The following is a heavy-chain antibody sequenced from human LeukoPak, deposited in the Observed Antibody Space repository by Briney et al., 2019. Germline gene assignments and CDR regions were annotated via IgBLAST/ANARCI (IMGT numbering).Heavy chain of an antibody. CDR1: GFTVSSNY. V-gene: IGHV3-23*01. D-gene: IGHD3-10*01. CDR3: AKDVSMVRGVTSFDY. Sequence: GGSLRLSCAASGFTVSSNYMSWVRQAPGKGLEWVSAISGSGGSTYYADSVKGRFTTSRDNSKNTLYLQMNSLRAEDTAVYYCAKDVSMVRGVTSFDYWGQGTLVTVSS. J-gene: IGHJ4*02. CDR2: ISGSGGST.